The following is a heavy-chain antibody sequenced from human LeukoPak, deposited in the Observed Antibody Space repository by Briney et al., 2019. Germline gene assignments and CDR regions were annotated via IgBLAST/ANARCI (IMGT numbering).Heavy chain of an antibody. CDR1: VYRFSDYY. CDR2: INADSGGT. CDR3: ARGMYFYDTSGYPHPFDY. J-gene: IGHJ4*02. D-gene: IGHD3-22*01. Sequence: ASVKVSCKASVYRFSDYYLHWVPQAPGQGLEWMGWINADSGGTNYAQNYQGRATMTRDTSITTAYMERSRLRSDDRAVYYCARGMYFYDTSGYPHPFDYWGQGTLVTVYS. V-gene: IGHV1-2*02.